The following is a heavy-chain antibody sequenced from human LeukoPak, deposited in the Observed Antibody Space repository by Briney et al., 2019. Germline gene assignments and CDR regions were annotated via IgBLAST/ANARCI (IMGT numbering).Heavy chain of an antibody. V-gene: IGHV3-20*04. CDR3: ARGGYGDYSYYYYMDV. CDR1: GFIFSNYG. CDR2: INWNGGST. D-gene: IGHD4-17*01. Sequence: GGSLRLSCAASGFIFSNYGMHWVRQAPGKGLEWVSGINWNGGSTGYADSVKGRFTISRDNAKNSLYLQMNSLRAEDTALYYCARGGYGDYSYYYYMDVWGKGTTVTVSS. J-gene: IGHJ6*03.